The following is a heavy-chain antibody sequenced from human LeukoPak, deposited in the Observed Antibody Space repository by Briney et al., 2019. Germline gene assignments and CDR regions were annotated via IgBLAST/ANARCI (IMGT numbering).Heavy chain of an antibody. CDR3: ARQSCSSTSCPHRNVFDI. V-gene: IGHV4-4*09. CDR2: IYTSGST. Sequence: SETLSLTCTVSGGSIIGYYWTWIRQPPGKGLEWVGYIYTSGSTNYNPSLKRRVTISVDMSKNQFYLQLSSVTAADTAVYYCARQSCSSTSCPHRNVFDIWGQGTMVTVS. CDR1: GGSIIGYY. D-gene: IGHD2-2*01. J-gene: IGHJ3*02.